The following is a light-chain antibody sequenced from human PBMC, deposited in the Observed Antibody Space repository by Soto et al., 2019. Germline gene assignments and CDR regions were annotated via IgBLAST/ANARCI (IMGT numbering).Light chain of an antibody. V-gene: IGKV3-20*01. CDR3: QQYASSPLT. J-gene: IGKJ4*01. CDR2: GAS. CDR1: QSVTNYF. Sequence: EIVLTQSPGTLSLSPGERASLSCRASQSVTNYFLDWYQQKPGHALRLLISGASSRATGIPDRFSGSGSGTDFTLTISRLEAEDVAVYFCQQYASSPLTFGGGTKVEIK.